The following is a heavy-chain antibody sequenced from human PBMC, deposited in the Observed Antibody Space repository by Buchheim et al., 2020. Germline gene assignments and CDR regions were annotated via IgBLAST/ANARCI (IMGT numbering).Heavy chain of an antibody. J-gene: IGHJ5*02. CDR1: GFTFSSYW. V-gene: IGHV3-74*01. CDR3: ARDSIVVVPAANNWFDP. D-gene: IGHD2-2*01. CDR2: INSDGSST. Sequence: EVQLVESGGGLVQPGGSLRLSCAASGFTFSSYWMHWVRQAPGKGLVWVSRINSDGSSTSYADSVKGRFTISRDNPKNTPELQMNSLRAEDTAVYYCARDSIVVVPAANNWFDPWGQGTL.